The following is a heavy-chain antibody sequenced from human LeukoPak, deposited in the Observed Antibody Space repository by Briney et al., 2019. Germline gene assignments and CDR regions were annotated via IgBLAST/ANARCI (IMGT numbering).Heavy chain of an antibody. CDR3: ARDFKSDCSGGSCYYGMDV. D-gene: IGHD2-15*01. Sequence: ASVKVSCKVSGYTLTELSMHWVRQAPGKGLEWMGGFDPEDGETIYAQKFQGRVTMTEDTSTDTAYMELSSLRSEDTAVYYCARDFKSDCSGGSCYYGMDVWGQGTTVTVSS. CDR2: FDPEDGET. V-gene: IGHV1-24*01. CDR1: GYTLTELS. J-gene: IGHJ6*02.